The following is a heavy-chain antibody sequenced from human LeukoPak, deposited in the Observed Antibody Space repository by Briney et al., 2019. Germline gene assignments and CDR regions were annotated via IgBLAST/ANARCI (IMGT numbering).Heavy chain of an antibody. CDR1: GGSISPYY. CDR2: IFFDGST. Sequence: SETLSLTCTVSGGSISPYYWSWIRQPPGKGLERMGYIFFDGSTNYNPFLNSRVTISLDTSKNQFSLELASVTAADTAVYYCARHPGIGSSWSWGQGTLVTVSS. J-gene: IGHJ5*02. CDR3: ARHPGIGSSWS. V-gene: IGHV4-59*08. D-gene: IGHD6-13*01.